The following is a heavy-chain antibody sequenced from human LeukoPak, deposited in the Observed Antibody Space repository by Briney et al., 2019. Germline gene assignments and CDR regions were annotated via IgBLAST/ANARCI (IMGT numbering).Heavy chain of an antibody. Sequence: SETLSLTCTVSGGSISSSSYYWGWIRQPPGKGLEWIGSIYYSGSTYYNPSLASRVTISVYTAKNQFSLKLSSVTAADTAVYYCARRSAIAARIFDYWGQGTLVTVSS. CDR3: ARRSAIAARIFDY. J-gene: IGHJ4*02. CDR2: IYYSGST. CDR1: GGSISSSSYY. V-gene: IGHV4-39*01. D-gene: IGHD6-13*01.